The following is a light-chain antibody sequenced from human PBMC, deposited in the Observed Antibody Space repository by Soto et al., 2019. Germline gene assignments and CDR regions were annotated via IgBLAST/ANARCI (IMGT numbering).Light chain of an antibody. Sequence: DIQMTQSPSTLSASVGDSVTITCRASQSVGSWLAWYQQKPGKAPKLLIYKASSLESGVPSRFSGSGSGTEFSLTISSLQPDDFASYHCQQYGSSSPWTFGQGTKVEIK. J-gene: IGKJ1*01. CDR3: QQYGSSSPWT. V-gene: IGKV1-5*03. CDR1: QSVGSW. CDR2: KAS.